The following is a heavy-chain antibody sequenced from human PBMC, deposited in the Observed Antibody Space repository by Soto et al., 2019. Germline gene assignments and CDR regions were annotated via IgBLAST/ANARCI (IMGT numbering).Heavy chain of an antibody. Sequence: LSLTFSVSVGSISSSSYYWCWIRQTPGKGLEWIGSIYYSGSTYYNPSLKSRVTISVDTSKNQFSLKLSSLPAADTAVYHSAREGTTTTFGGVIPHIPFDYWGQGTLVSVYS. J-gene: IGHJ4*02. V-gene: IGHV4-39*01. D-gene: IGHD3-16*02. CDR3: AREGTTTTFGGVIPHIPFDY. CDR2: IYYSGST. CDR1: VGSISSSSYY.